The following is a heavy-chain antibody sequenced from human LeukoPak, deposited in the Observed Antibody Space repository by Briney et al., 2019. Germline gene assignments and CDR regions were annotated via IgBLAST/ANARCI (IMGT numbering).Heavy chain of an antibody. V-gene: IGHV3-23*01. D-gene: IGHD3-10*01. CDR1: GFTFSSYA. Sequence: GGSLRLSCAASGFTFSSYAMSWVRQAPGKGLEWVSAISGSDGSAYYADSVKGRFTISRDNSKNTLSLQMNSLRAGDTAVYYCAKGLGTMVRGAFDYWGQGTLVTVSS. CDR2: ISGSDGSA. CDR3: AKGLGTMVRGAFDY. J-gene: IGHJ4*02.